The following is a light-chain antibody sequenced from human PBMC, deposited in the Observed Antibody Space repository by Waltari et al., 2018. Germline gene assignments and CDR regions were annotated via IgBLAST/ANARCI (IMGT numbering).Light chain of an antibody. J-gene: IGLJ3*02. Sequence: QTVVIQEPSFSVSPGGTVTLTCDLNSQSVSTYYYPSWYQQTPGQAPRMLIYMTYSRSFGVPDRFSGSILGNKAALTITGARPDDEGTYYCVIYMGDGISVFGGGTKLTVL. V-gene: IGLV8-61*01. CDR1: SQSVSTYYY. CDR2: MTY. CDR3: VIYMGDGISV.